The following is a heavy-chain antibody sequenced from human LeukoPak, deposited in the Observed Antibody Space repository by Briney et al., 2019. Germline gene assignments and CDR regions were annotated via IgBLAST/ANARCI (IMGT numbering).Heavy chain of an antibody. J-gene: IGHJ5*02. V-gene: IGHV1-2*02. D-gene: IGHD6-13*01. CDR1: GYTFTGYY. CDR3: ARDRIAAAGIGGNWFDP. Sequence: ASVKVSCKASGYTFTGYYMHWVRQAPGQGLEWMGWINPNSGGTNYAQKFQGRVTMTRDTSISTAYMELSRLRSDDTAVYYCARDRIAAAGIGGNWFDPWGQGTLVTVSS. CDR2: INPNSGGT.